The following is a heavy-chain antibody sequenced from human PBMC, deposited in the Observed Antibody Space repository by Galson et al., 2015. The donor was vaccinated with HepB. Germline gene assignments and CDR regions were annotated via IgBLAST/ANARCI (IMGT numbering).Heavy chain of an antibody. CDR3: ARAILSLRIAVAGPVYGMDV. CDR1: GFTFSTYA. J-gene: IGHJ6*02. D-gene: IGHD6-19*01. Sequence: SLRLSCAASGFTFSTYAMSWVRQAPGRGLEWVSGIRGTDGSTYYADSVKGRFTIYRDKSKNTLYLQMNSLRAEDTAVYYCARAILSLRIAVAGPVYGMDVWGQGTTVTVSS. CDR2: IRGTDGST. V-gene: IGHV3-23*01.